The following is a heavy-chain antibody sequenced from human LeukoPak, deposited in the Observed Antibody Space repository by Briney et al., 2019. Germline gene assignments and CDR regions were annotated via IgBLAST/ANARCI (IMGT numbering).Heavy chain of an antibody. CDR1: GFTFTDYY. V-gene: IGHV3-11*01. CDR2: ISTTGTTI. J-gene: IGHJ4*02. Sequence: GGSLRLSCAASGFTFTDYYMSWIRQAPGKGLEWVSYISTTGTTIYYADSVKGRFSISRDNAKSSLYLQMNSLRAEDTAVYYCAKDYGDYWCDYWGQGTLVTVSS. D-gene: IGHD4-17*01. CDR3: AKDYGDYWCDY.